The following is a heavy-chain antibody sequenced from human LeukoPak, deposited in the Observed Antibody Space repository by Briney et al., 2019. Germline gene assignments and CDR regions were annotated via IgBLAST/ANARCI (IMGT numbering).Heavy chain of an antibody. Sequence: PSETLSLTCTVSGGSISSYYWSWIRQPPGKGLEWTGYIYYSGSTNYNPSLKSRVTISVDTSKNQFSLKLSSVTAADTAVYYCARDSYGSGRPNDAFDIWGQGTVVTVSS. CDR2: IYYSGST. V-gene: IGHV4-59*01. CDR1: GGSISSYY. D-gene: IGHD3-10*01. J-gene: IGHJ3*02. CDR3: ARDSYGSGRPNDAFDI.